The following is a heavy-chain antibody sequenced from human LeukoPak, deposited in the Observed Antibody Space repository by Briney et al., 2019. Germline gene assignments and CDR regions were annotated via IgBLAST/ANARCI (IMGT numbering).Heavy chain of an antibody. Sequence: GGSLRLSCAASGFSFRVYWMTWGRQAPGKRPEWVANINDDGSERYYVDSVKGRFTISRDNAKNSLYLQMNSLRAEDTAVYYYARSGVVSPPAPVRFDPWGQGTLVTVSS. CDR2: INDDGSER. CDR1: GFSFRVYW. V-gene: IGHV3-7*01. J-gene: IGHJ5*02. CDR3: ARSGVVSPPAPVRFDP. D-gene: IGHD5/OR15-5a*01.